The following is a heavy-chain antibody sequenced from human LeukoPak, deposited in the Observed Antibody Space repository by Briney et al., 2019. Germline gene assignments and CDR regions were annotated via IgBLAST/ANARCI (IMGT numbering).Heavy chain of an antibody. Sequence: SETLSLTCSVSCGSISSGSYYWSWIRQPAGKGLEWIGRIYTSGSTNYNPSLKSRVTISVDTSKNQFSLKLSSVTAADTAVYYCARDRVDTANDAFDIWGQGTMVTVSS. J-gene: IGHJ3*02. D-gene: IGHD5-18*01. CDR3: ARDRVDTANDAFDI. CDR2: IYTSGST. CDR1: CGSISSGSYY. V-gene: IGHV4-61*02.